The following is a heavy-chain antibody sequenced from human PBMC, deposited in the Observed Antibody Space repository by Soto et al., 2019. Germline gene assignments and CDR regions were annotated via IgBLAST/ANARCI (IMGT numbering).Heavy chain of an antibody. Sequence: EVQLVQSGAEVKKPGESLRISCKGSGYSFTSYWICWVRQMPGKGLEWMGRIDASDSYTNYSPSFQGHVTISADKSISTAYLQWSSLKASDTAMYYCARLAMATRRGYYGMDVWGQGTTVTVSS. J-gene: IGHJ6*02. V-gene: IGHV5-10-1*01. CDR3: ARLAMATRRGYYGMDV. CDR2: IDASDSYT. CDR1: GYSFTSYW. D-gene: IGHD5-12*01.